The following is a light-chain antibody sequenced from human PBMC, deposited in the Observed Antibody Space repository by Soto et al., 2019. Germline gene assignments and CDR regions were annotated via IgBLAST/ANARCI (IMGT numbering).Light chain of an antibody. CDR3: QPYNNWPPIT. CDR2: GAS. CDR1: QSVSIN. V-gene: IGKV3-15*01. J-gene: IGKJ5*01. Sequence: EIVMTQSPATLSVSPGERATLSCSASQSVSINLAWYQQKPGQAPRLLIYGASTRATGIPARFSGSGSGTEFTLTISSMQSEDFAVYYWQPYNNWPPITFGQGPRLEIK.